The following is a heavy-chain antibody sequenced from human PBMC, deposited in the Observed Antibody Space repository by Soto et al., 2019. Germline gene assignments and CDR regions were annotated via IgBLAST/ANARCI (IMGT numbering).Heavy chain of an antibody. CDR2: IIPIFGTA. V-gene: IGHV1-69*13. CDR1: GGTFSSYA. Sequence: GAAVTVSCKACGGTFSSYAISWVRQAPGQGLEWMGGIIPIFGTANYAQKFQGRVTITADESTSTAYMELSSLRSEDTAVYYCARGGTVVVVAATRAFDIWGQGTMVTVSS. D-gene: IGHD2-15*01. J-gene: IGHJ3*02. CDR3: ARGGTVVVVAATRAFDI.